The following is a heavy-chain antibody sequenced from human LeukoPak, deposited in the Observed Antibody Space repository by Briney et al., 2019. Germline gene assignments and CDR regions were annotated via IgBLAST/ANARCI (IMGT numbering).Heavy chain of an antibody. CDR1: GFTFSSYA. D-gene: IGHD6-13*01. V-gene: IGHV3-23*01. Sequence: GGPLRLSCAASGFTFSSYAMSWVRQAPGKGLEWVSSISSSGGSTYYADSVKGRFTISRDTSKNTLYLQMNSLGAEDTAVYYCAKDRGYSSPKEADYWGQGTLVTVSS. J-gene: IGHJ4*02. CDR3: AKDRGYSSPKEADY. CDR2: ISSSGGST.